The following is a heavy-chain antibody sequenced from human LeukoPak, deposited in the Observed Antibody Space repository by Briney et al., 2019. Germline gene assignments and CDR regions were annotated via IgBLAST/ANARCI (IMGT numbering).Heavy chain of an antibody. CDR1: GGTFSSYA. D-gene: IGHD2-2*01. Sequence: ASVKVSCKASGGTFSSYAISWVRQAPGQGLEWMGWISAYNGNTNYAQKLQGRVTMTTDTSTSTAYMELRSLRSDDTAVYYCVLAGYCSSTSCYGHFDYWGQGTLVTVSS. CDR2: ISAYNGNT. CDR3: VLAGYCSSTSCYGHFDY. J-gene: IGHJ4*02. V-gene: IGHV1-18*01.